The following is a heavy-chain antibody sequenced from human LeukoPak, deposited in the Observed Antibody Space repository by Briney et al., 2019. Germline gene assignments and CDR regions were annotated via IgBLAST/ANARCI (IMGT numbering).Heavy chain of an antibody. D-gene: IGHD6-13*01. CDR1: GFTFSTYW. CDR2: IKEDGSEK. CDR3: ARVSASWSNFDY. J-gene: IGHJ4*02. Sequence: PGGSLRLSCAASGFTFSTYWMSWVRQAPGKGLEWVANIKEDGSEKNYVDSVKGRFTVSRDNAKNSLCVQMNSLRAEDTAVYYCARVSASWSNFDYWGQGTLVTVSS. V-gene: IGHV3-7*05.